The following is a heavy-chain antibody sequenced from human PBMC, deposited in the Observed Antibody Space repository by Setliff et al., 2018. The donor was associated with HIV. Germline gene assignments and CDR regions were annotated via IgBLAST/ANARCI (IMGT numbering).Heavy chain of an antibody. CDR2: IYYSGST. Sequence: KPSETLSLTCTVSGGSISSYYWSWTRQPPGKGLEWIGYIYYSGSTNYNPSLKSRVTISVDTSKNQFSLKLSSVTAADTAVYYCARDGGRGSSSLYYYCYYMDVWGKGTTVTV. V-gene: IGHV4-59*01. CDR3: ARDGGRGSSSLYYYCYYMDV. D-gene: IGHD6-6*01. J-gene: IGHJ6*03. CDR1: GGSISSYY.